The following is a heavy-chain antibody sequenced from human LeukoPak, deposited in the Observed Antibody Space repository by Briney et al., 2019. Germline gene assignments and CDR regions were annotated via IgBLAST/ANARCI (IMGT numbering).Heavy chain of an antibody. CDR3: ARPYYNSENDAFDI. D-gene: IGHD5-24*01. CDR2: IYYSGRT. Sequence: SETLSLTCTVPGGSISSYYWSWIRQPPGKGLEWIGSIYYSGRTYYNPSLKSRVTISVDTSKNQFSLKLNSVTAADTAVYYCARPYYNSENDAFDIWGQGTMVTVSS. V-gene: IGHV4-39*01. J-gene: IGHJ3*02. CDR1: GGSISSYY.